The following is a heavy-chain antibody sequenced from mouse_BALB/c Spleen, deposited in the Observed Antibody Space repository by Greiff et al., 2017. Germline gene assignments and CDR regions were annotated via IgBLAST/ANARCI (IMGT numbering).Heavy chain of an antibody. J-gene: IGHJ4*01. Sequence: EVKLMESGGGLVQPGGSMKLSCVASGFTFSNYWMNWVRQSPEKGLEWVAEIRLKSNNYATHYAESVKGRFTISRDDSKSSVYLQMNNLRAEDTGIYYCTRSGYGNYVKAMDYWGQGTSVTVSS. V-gene: IGHV6-6*02. CDR3: TRSGYGNYVKAMDY. D-gene: IGHD2-10*02. CDR1: GFTFSNYW. CDR2: IRLKSNNYAT.